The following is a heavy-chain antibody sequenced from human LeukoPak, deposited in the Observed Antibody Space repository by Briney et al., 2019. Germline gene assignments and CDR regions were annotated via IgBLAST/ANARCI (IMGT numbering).Heavy chain of an antibody. Sequence: GGSLRLSCAAPGFTFSSYAMSWVRQAPGKGLEWVLAISGSGGSTYYADSVKGRFTISRDNSKNTLYLQMNSLRAEDTAVYYCASSSSWYGGAWGVASLDYWGQGTLVTVSS. D-gene: IGHD6-13*01. J-gene: IGHJ4*02. CDR3: ASSSSWYGGAWGVASLDY. CDR2: ISGSGGST. V-gene: IGHV3-23*01. CDR1: GFTFSSYA.